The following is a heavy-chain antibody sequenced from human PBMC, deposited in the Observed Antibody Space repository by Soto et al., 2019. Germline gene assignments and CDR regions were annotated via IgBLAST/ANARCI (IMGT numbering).Heavy chain of an antibody. CDR3: VKDWTGDKCPCMDV. V-gene: IGHV3-23*01. CDR1: GFTISTYA. D-gene: IGHD3-3*01. CDR2: IRGSGGPT. J-gene: IGHJ6*02. Sequence: EVPLWESGGNLVQPGGSLRLSCVTSGFTISTYAMTWVRQATGKGLEWVSSIRGSGGPTHYADSVKGRFAISRDDSKNTLYLEMSGLRADDTAVYDCVKDWTGDKCPCMDVWGQGTTVTVSS.